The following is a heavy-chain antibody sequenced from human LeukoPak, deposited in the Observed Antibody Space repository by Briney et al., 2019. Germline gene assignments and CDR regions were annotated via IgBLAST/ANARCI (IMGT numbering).Heavy chain of an antibody. CDR3: ARDQYSYYFDY. CDR2: IYTSGST. J-gene: IGHJ4*02. V-gene: IGHV4-4*07. D-gene: IGHD2-21*01. CDR1: GGSISSYY. Sequence: PSETLSLTCTVSGGSISSYYSSWIPQPAGKGLEWIGRIYTSGSTNYIPSLKSRVTMSVDTSKNQFSLKLSSVTAADTAVYYCARDQYSYYFDYWGQGTLVTVSS.